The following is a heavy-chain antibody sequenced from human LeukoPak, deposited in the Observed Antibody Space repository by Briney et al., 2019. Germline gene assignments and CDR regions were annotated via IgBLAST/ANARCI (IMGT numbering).Heavy chain of an antibody. CDR2: IKSDGRT. V-gene: IGHV3-74*01. D-gene: IGHD3-22*01. CDR3: ARAPSEIGGYYPEYFRH. Sequence: PGGSLRLSCAAPGFTLSSYWMHWVRQAPGKGLVWVSRIKSDGRTNHADSVKSRFTISRDNAKNTGSLQMSSLRAEDTGVYYCARAPSEIGGYYPEYFRHWGQGTLVIVSS. J-gene: IGHJ1*01. CDR1: GFTLSSYW.